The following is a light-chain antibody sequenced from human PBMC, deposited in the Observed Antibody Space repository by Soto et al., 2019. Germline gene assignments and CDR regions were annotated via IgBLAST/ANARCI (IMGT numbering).Light chain of an antibody. V-gene: IGKV1-9*01. Sequence: IQLTQSPSSLSASVGDRVTITCRASQGISTYLAWYQQKPGTAPKLLIYTASTLQSGVPSRFSGRGSGTDFTLTTSSLPPEDFANYYCQQLNSGPPLTFGQGTRLETK. CDR2: TAS. CDR3: QQLNSGPPLT. CDR1: QGISTY. J-gene: IGKJ5*01.